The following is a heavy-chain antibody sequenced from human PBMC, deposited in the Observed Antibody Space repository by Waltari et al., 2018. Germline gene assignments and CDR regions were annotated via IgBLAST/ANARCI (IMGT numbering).Heavy chain of an antibody. CDR2: IYYSGST. Sequence: QVQLQESGPGLVKPSETLSLTCTVPGGSISSYSWSWIRQPPGKGLEWIGYIYYSGSTNYNPALKSRVTISVDTSKNQFSLKLSAVTAADTAVYYCAREARGYSYGYPSHPHYYGMDVWGQGTTVTVSS. CDR3: AREARGYSYGYPSHPHYYGMDV. D-gene: IGHD5-18*01. V-gene: IGHV4-59*01. J-gene: IGHJ6*02. CDR1: GGSISSYS.